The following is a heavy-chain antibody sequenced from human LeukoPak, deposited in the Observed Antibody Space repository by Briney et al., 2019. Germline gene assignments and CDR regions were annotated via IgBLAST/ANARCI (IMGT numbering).Heavy chain of an antibody. CDR3: ARQRADYFYYYVDV. CDR1: GGSIGTTNYY. J-gene: IGHJ6*03. Sequence: SETLSLTCTVSGGSIGTTNYYWGWLRQPPGKGLEWIGSIYYSETTYDNPSLESRVTISIGTSKNQFSLKLSSVIAADTAVYYCARQRADYFYYYVDVWSKGTTVTVS. V-gene: IGHV4-39*01. D-gene: IGHD3-9*01. CDR2: IYYSETT.